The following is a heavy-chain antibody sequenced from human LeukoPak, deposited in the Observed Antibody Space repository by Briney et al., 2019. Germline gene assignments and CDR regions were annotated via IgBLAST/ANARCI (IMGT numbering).Heavy chain of an antibody. J-gene: IGHJ4*02. V-gene: IGHV4-4*07. CDR1: GGSISSYY. Sequence: SETLSLTCTVSGGSISSYYWSWIRQPAGKGLEWIGRTYTSGSINYNPSLESRVTLSVDTSKNQFSLNLSSVTAADTAVYYCVRGGYYYGPSDWGQGTLVTVSS. CDR2: TYTSGSI. CDR3: VRGGYYYGPSD. D-gene: IGHD3-10*01.